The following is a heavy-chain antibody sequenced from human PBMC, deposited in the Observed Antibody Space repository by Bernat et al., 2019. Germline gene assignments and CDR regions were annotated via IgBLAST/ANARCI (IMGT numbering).Heavy chain of an antibody. CDR2: IKSDGSGT. CDR1: GFTLSSYW. D-gene: IGHD3-22*01. CDR3: ARNYDTSGYQEGFDP. Sequence: EVQLVESGGGLVQPGGSLRLSCAATGFTLSSYWMYWVRQAPGKGLGWVSRIKSDGSGTTYADSVRGRFTVSRDNAKNTLFLQMNSLRVEDTAVYYCARNYDTSGYQEGFDPWGQGTLVTVSS. V-gene: IGHV3-74*01. J-gene: IGHJ5*02.